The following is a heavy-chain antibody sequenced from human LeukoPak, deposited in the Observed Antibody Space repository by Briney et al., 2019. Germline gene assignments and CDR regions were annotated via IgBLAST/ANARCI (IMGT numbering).Heavy chain of an antibody. V-gene: IGHV3-30*02. CDR3: ARGLSGYYDSSGYYLDY. CDR1: GFTFSSYG. J-gene: IGHJ4*02. D-gene: IGHD3-22*01. Sequence: GGSLRLSCAASGFTFSSYGMHWVRQAPGKGLEWVAFIRYDGSNKYYADSVKGRFTISRDNSKNTLYLQMNSLRAEDTAVYYCARGLSGYYDSSGYYLDYWGQGTLVTVSS. CDR2: IRYDGSNK.